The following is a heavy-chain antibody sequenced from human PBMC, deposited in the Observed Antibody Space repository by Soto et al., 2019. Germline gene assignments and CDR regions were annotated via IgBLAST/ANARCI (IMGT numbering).Heavy chain of an antibody. CDR3: ARHPVSGSYAYYYGMDV. D-gene: IGHD1-26*01. Sequence: QVQLVQSGAEVKKPGSSVKVSCKASGGTFSSYAISWVRQAPGQGLEWMGGIIPIFGTADYAQKFQGRVTIPADESTSTAYMELSSLRSEDTAVYYCARHPVSGSYAYYYGMDVWGQGTTVTVSS. V-gene: IGHV1-69*12. J-gene: IGHJ6*02. CDR2: IIPIFGTA. CDR1: GGTFSSYA.